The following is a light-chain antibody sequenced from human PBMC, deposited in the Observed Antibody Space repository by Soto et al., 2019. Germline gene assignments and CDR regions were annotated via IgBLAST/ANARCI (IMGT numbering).Light chain of an antibody. CDR3: QQRNSYPWT. CDR1: QGISSY. J-gene: IGKJ1*01. Sequence: IQLTQSPSSLSASVGDRVTITCRASQGISSYLAWYQQKPGKAPKLLIYAAYTLQSGVPSRFNGSGSGPDFTLTISSLQPEDFATYYCQQRNSYPWTFGQGTKVEIK. CDR2: AAY. V-gene: IGKV1-9*01.